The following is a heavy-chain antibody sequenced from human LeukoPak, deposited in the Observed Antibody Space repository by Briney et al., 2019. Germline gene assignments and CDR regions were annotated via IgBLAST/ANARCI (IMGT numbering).Heavy chain of an antibody. CDR2: IYYSGST. D-gene: IGHD3-10*02. CDR3: ARRQMIGESYLFDY. Sequence: PSQTLSLTCTVSGGSISSGGYYWSWIRQHPGKGLEWIGYIYYSGSTYYNPSLKSRVTISVDTSKNQFSLKVRSVTAADTAVYYCARRQMIGESYLFDYWGQGILVTVSS. J-gene: IGHJ4*02. CDR1: GGSISSGGYY. V-gene: IGHV4-31*03.